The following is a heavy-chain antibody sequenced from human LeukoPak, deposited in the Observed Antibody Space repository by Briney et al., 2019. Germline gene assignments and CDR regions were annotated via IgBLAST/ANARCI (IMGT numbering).Heavy chain of an antibody. D-gene: IGHD2-8*01. J-gene: IGHJ4*02. V-gene: IGHV5-51*01. Sequence: GESLKISCKGSGYYFNNYWITWVRQMPGKGLEWMGIIYPDDSQTRYSPSFQGQVTISADKSIRTAYLQWRSLKASDTAMYYCARHGKWPDYWGQGTLVTVSS. CDR2: IYPDDSQT. CDR1: GYYFNNYW. CDR3: ARHGKWPDY.